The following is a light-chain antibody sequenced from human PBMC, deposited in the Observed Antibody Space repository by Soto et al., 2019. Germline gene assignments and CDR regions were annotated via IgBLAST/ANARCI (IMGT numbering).Light chain of an antibody. CDR2: AAS. J-gene: IGKJ1*01. V-gene: IGKV3-15*01. CDR1: QSVSST. Sequence: EIVMTHSPATLSVSPGDRATLSCRASQSVSSTLAWYQQKGGQAPGLLIYAASTRATGIPARFSGSGSGTEFTLTISSLQSEDFAVYFCQQFNNWPQTFGQGTKV. CDR3: QQFNNWPQT.